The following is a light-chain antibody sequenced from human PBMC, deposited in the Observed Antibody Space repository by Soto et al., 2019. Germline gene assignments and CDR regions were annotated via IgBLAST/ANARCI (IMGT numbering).Light chain of an antibody. J-gene: IGKJ1*01. CDR2: DAS. CDR3: QQYDSYPWT. Sequence: DKKMNQSPSTLSASVGDRVTITCRASQSISSWLAWYQQKPGKAPKRLIYDASSLESGVPSRFSGSASGTEFTLSITPLQPDDFATYYCQQYDSYPWTFGQGTKVDIK. V-gene: IGKV1-5*01. CDR1: QSISSW.